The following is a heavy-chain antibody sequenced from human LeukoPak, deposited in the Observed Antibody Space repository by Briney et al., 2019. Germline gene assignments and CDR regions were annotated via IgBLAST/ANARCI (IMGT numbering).Heavy chain of an antibody. CDR1: GFTFSSYG. Sequence: GGSLRLSCAASGFTFSSYGMSWVRQAPGKGLECVSGISGSGGTTYYADSVKGRFTISRDNSKNTLYLQMNSLRAEDTAVYYCARRSGIAVAGAFDYWGQGTLVTVSS. CDR3: ARRSGIAVAGAFDY. D-gene: IGHD6-19*01. J-gene: IGHJ4*02. CDR2: ISGSGGTT. V-gene: IGHV3-23*01.